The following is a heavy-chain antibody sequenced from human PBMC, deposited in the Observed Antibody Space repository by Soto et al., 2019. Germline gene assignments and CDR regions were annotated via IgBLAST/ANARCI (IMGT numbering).Heavy chain of an antibody. J-gene: IGHJ4*02. CDR1: GGSIGSTIYY. D-gene: IGHD3-16*02. CDR3: ARHLSTYDYIWGSYRPYYFDY. CDR2: IYYSGST. V-gene: IGHV4-39*01. Sequence: QLQLQESGPGLVKPSETLSLTCTVSGGSIGSTIYYWGWIRQPPGKGLEWIGSIYYSGSTYFNPSRKSRVTIPVDTSKSQFSLRLTSVTAADTAVYYCARHLSTYDYIWGSYRPYYFDYWGQGTLVTVSS.